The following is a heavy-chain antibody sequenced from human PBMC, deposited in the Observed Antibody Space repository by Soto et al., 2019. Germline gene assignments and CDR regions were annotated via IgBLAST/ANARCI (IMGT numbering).Heavy chain of an antibody. D-gene: IGHD1-1*01. V-gene: IGHV2-5*02. CDR1: GFSLTARPVG. Sequence: QITLKESGPTRVKPTQTLTLTCTFSGFSLTARPVGLGWIRQPPGKALEHLALIYWDDDKRYNPSLKTRLTIPKDTSKNQVVLTMTNMDPVDTATYYCAHRADLQGNWNGGYFDFWGQGALVTVSS. J-gene: IGHJ4*02. CDR3: AHRADLQGNWNGGYFDF. CDR2: IYWDDDK.